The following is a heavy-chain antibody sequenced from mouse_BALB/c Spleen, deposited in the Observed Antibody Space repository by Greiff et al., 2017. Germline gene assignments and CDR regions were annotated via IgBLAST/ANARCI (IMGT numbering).Heavy chain of an antibody. V-gene: IGHV1-5*01. CDR1: GYTFTSYW. CDR2: IYPGNSDT. J-gene: IGHJ4*01. Sequence: EVMLVESGTVLARPGASVKMSCKASGYTFTSYWMHWVKQRPGQGLEWIGAIYPGNSDTSYNQKFKGKAKLTAVTSTSTAYMELSSLTNEDSAVYYCTRGITTRAMDYWGQGTSVTVSS. CDR3: TRGITTRAMDY. D-gene: IGHD1-1*01.